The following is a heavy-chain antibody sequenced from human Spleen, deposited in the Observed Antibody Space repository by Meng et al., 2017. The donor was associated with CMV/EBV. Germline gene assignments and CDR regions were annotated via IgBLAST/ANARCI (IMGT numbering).Heavy chain of an antibody. D-gene: IGHD2-2*02. CDR1: GYTFTSYG. CDR3: ARWGNIVVVPAAIDFAFDI. Sequence: ASVKVSCKVSGYTFTSYGVTWVRQAPGQGLELMGWISAYNGNTNYAQKFQGRVTMTRDTSISTAYMELSRLRSDDTAVYYCARWGNIVVVPAAIDFAFDIWGQGTMVTVSS. J-gene: IGHJ3*02. CDR2: ISAYNGNT. V-gene: IGHV1-18*04.